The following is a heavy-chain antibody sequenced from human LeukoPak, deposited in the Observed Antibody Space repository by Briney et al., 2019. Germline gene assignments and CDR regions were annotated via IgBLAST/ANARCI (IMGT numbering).Heavy chain of an antibody. CDR1: GFTFRSCS. CDR3: AKDIGGL. D-gene: IGHD1-26*01. CDR2: ISSSSSSI. V-gene: IGHV3-21*04. Sequence: PGGSLRLSCAFSGFTFRSCSKNWVRHAPAKGLEWVSSISSSSSSIYYADSVKGRFTISRDNAKNSLYLQMNRLRAEDTALYYCAKDIGGLWGEGTLVTVSS. J-gene: IGHJ4*02.